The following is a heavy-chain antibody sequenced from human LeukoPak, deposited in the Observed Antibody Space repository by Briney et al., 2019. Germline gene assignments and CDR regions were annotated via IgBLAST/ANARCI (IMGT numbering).Heavy chain of an antibody. CDR3: ARAFYDILTGYPTPSFDY. D-gene: IGHD3-9*01. Sequence: SETLSLTCTVSGESISGFYWNWIRQPPGKGLEWIGYIYYSGSTNYNPSLKSRVTISVDTSKNQFSLKLSSVTAADTAVYYCARAFYDILTGYPTPSFDYWGQGTLVTVSS. V-gene: IGHV4-59*01. CDR2: IYYSGST. CDR1: GESISGFY. J-gene: IGHJ4*02.